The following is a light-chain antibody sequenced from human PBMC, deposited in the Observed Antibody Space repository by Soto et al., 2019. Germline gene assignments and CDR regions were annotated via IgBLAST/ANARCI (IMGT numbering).Light chain of an antibody. J-gene: IGKJ2*02. CDR2: KAS. V-gene: IGKV1-5*03. CDR3: QQYNNYSCT. CDR1: QSISSS. Sequence: DILMTQSHSTLSVSVGGRVTITCRASQSISSSLAWYQQKPGKAPKLLIYKASRLESGVPARFSGSGSGTEFTLTISSLQPEDFAAYYCQQYNNYSCTFGQGTKLQIK.